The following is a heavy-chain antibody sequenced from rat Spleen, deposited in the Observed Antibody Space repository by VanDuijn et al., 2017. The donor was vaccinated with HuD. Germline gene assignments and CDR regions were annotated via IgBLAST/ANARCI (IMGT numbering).Heavy chain of an antibody. CDR3: AVAGYGY. V-gene: IGHV5-29*01. CDR2: ISFDGSRT. D-gene: IGHD4-3*01. CDR1: GFTFSNYG. J-gene: IGHJ2*01. Sequence: EVQLVESGGGLVQPGRSLKLSCAASGFTFSNYGMAWVRQAPTMGLEWVATISFDGSRTYYRDSVKGRFTMSRDNAENTVYLQMNSLRSEDTATYYCAVAGYGYWGQGVMVTVSS.